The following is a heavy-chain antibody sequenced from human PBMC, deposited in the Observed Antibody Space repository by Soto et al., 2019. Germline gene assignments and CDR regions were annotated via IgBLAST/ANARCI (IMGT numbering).Heavy chain of an antibody. CDR3: ARELTGTTRD. D-gene: IGHD1-7*01. V-gene: IGHV3-30-3*01. CDR1: GFTFSSYA. J-gene: IGHJ4*02. CDR2: ISYEGSNK. Sequence: QVQLVESGGGVVQPGRSLRLSCAASGFTFSSYAMHWVRQAPVKGLEWVAVISYEGSNKYYADSVKGRFTISRDNSKNTLYLQMNSLRAEDTAVYYCARELTGTTRDWGQGTLVTVSS.